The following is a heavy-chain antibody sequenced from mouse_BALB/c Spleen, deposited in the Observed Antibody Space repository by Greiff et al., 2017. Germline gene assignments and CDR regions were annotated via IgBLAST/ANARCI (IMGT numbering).Heavy chain of an antibody. D-gene: IGHD1-2*01. CDR1: GFTFSDYY. CDR3: ARDRGTTATPAWFAY. Sequence: EVKLMESGGGLVKPGGSLKLSCAASGFTFSDYYMYWVRQTPEKRLEWVATISDGGSYTYYPDSVKGRFTISRDNAKNNLYLQMSSLKSEDTAMYYCARDRGTTATPAWFAYWGQGTLVTVSA. V-gene: IGHV5-4*02. CDR2: ISDGGSYT. J-gene: IGHJ3*01.